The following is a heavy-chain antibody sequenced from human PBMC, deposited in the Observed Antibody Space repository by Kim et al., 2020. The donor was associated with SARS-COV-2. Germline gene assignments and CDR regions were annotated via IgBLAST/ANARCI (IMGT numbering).Heavy chain of an antibody. CDR1: GFTFSSYA. J-gene: IGHJ6*02. D-gene: IGHD2-15*01. CDR2: ISGSGGST. V-gene: IGHV3-23*01. Sequence: GGSLRLSCAASGFTFSSYAMSWVRQAPGKGLEWVSAISGSGGSTYYADSVKGRFTISRDNSKNTLYLQMNSLRAEDTAVYYCAKEEDIVVVVAANGMDVWGQGTTVTVSS. CDR3: AKEEDIVVVVAANGMDV.